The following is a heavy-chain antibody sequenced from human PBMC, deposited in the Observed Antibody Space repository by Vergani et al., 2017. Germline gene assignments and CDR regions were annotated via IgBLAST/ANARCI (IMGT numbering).Heavy chain of an antibody. CDR1: GFALSRYA. J-gene: IGHJ4*02. V-gene: IGHV3-23*01. CDR2: LTASGSGI. D-gene: IGHD5-24*01. Sequence: EVQLLESGGRLVQPGGSLRLSCVASGFALSRYAMSWVRQAPGKGLEWVSGLTASGSGISYAASVRGRFTISRDNSKNTLFLQMDSLRAEDTAVYYCAKSGWLQHFGAHYFDSWGQGILVTVSS. CDR3: AKSGWLQHFGAHYFDS.